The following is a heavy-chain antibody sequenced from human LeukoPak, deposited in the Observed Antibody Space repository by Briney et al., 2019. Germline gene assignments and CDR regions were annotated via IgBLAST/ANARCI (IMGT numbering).Heavy chain of an antibody. J-gene: IGHJ4*02. CDR2: IHNSGTT. V-gene: IGHV4-34*01. D-gene: IGHD3-10*01. CDR3: ARRYYYNLGSFPFDF. Sequence: SETLSLTCAVSGGPFSGYFWSWIRQSSGMGLEWIGEIHNSGTTNYNPSLNSRVTISEDTSKNQFYLNLSSVTAADTAVYYCARRYYYNLGSFPFDFWGQGTLVTVSS. CDR1: GGPFSGYF.